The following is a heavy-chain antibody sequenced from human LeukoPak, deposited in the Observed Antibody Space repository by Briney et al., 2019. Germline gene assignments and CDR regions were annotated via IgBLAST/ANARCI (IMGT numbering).Heavy chain of an antibody. J-gene: IGHJ4*02. D-gene: IGHD3-22*01. CDR3: ARDGDYYDSSGYYDY. V-gene: IGHV3-7*01. CDR1: GFTFSSYW. CDR2: IKQDGSEK. Sequence: GGSLRLSCAASGFTFSSYWMSWVRQAPGKGLEWVANIKQDGSEKYYVDSVKGRFTTSRDNAKNSLYLQMNSLRAEDTAVYYCARDGDYYDSSGYYDYWGQGTLVTVSS.